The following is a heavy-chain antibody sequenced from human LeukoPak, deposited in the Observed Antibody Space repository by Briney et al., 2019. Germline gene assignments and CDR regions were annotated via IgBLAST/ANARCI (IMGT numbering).Heavy chain of an antibody. CDR3: ARHVEIAVAGPVDY. CDR2: IYYSGST. V-gene: IGHV4-39*01. Sequence: PSETLSLTCTVSGGSISSSRDYWGWIRQPPGKGLEWIGSIYYSGSTYYNPSLKSRVTISVDTSKNQFSLKLSSVTAADTAVYYCARHVEIAVAGPVDYWGQGTLVTVSS. D-gene: IGHD6-19*01. J-gene: IGHJ4*02. CDR1: GGSISSSRDY.